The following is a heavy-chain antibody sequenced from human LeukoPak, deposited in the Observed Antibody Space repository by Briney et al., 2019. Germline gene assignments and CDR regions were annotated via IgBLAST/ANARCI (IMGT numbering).Heavy chain of an antibody. V-gene: IGHV3-20*04. CDR2: INWNGGST. CDR1: GFTFDDYG. CDR3: ARDLRSGYYGPYFDY. J-gene: IGHJ4*02. D-gene: IGHD3-22*01. Sequence: PGGSLRLSCAASGFTFDDYGMSWVRQAPGKRLEWVSGINWNGGSTGYADSVKGRFTISRDNAKNSLYLQMNSLRAEDTALYYCARDLRSGYYGPYFDYWGQGTLVTVSS.